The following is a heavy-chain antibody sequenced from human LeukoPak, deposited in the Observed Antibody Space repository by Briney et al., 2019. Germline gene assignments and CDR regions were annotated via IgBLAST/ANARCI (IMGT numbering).Heavy chain of an antibody. Sequence: GGSLRLSCAASGFTFDDHGMSWVRQVPGKGLEWVAGINWDGGSTGYGDSVKGRFTISRDNAKNSLYLQMNSLRAEDTALYYCAKAQWELPDAFDIWGQGTMVTVSS. V-gene: IGHV3-20*04. CDR3: AKAQWELPDAFDI. D-gene: IGHD1-26*01. J-gene: IGHJ3*02. CDR1: GFTFDDHG. CDR2: INWDGGST.